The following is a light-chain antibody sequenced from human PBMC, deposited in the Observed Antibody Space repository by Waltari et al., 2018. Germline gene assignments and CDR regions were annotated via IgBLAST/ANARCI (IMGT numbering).Light chain of an antibody. J-gene: IGKJ3*01. CDR1: QSLLHSNGFNY. Sequence: DIVMTQSPLSLPVTPGAPASITCRSSQSLLHSNGFNYLDWYLQKPGQSPHLLIYLGSNRASGVPDRFSGSGSGTDFTLKISRVEAEDVGVYYCMQALQTPFTFGPGTKVDIK. V-gene: IGKV2-28*01. CDR2: LGS. CDR3: MQALQTPFT.